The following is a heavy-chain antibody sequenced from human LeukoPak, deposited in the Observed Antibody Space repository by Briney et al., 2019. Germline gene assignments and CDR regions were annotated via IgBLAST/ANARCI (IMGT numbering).Heavy chain of an antibody. CDR1: GGSFSGYY. V-gene: IGHV4-34*01. CDR3: ARLYWAQSGSYYPLHYYYYYMDV. J-gene: IGHJ6*03. D-gene: IGHD1-26*01. CDR2: INHSGST. Sequence: PSETLSLTCAVYGGSFSGYYWSWIRQPPGKGLEWIGEINHSGSTNYNPSLKSRVTISVDTSKNQFSLKLSSVTAADTAVYYCARLYWAQSGSYYPLHYYYYYMDVWGKGTTVTVSS.